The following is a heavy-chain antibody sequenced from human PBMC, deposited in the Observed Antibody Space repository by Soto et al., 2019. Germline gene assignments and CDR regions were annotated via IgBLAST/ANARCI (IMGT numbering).Heavy chain of an antibody. V-gene: IGHV1-3*01. J-gene: IGHJ5*02. D-gene: IGHD2-15*01. CDR1: GYTFTNYA. Sequence: GASVKVSCKTSGYTFTNYAIHWVRQAPGQRLEWMGWLNAANGATRYSQKFQGRLTIDRDTSAIAAYMELNSLTSEDTAVYYCARDTLLAGRSLYDHWGEGTPVTVSS. CDR2: LNAANGAT. CDR3: ARDTLLAGRSLYDH.